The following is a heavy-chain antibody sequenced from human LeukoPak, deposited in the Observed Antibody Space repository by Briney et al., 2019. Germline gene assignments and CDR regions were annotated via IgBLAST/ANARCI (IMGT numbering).Heavy chain of an antibody. CDR2: ISDSGGST. CDR1: GITLSNYG. V-gene: IGHV3-23*01. Sequence: LTGGSLRLSCAVSGITLSNYGMSWVRQAPGKGLEWVAGISDSGGSTNYADSVKGRFTISRDNPKNTLYLQMNSLRAEDTAVYCCARRGVVIRVILVGFHKEAFYFDSWGQGALVTVSS. D-gene: IGHD3-22*01. CDR3: ARRGVVIRVILVGFHKEAFYFDS. J-gene: IGHJ4*02.